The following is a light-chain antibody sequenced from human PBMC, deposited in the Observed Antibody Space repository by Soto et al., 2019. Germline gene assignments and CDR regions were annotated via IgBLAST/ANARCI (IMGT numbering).Light chain of an antibody. CDR2: EVS. Sequence: QSALTQPASVSGSPGQSITISCTGTSSDVGGYNFVSWYQQRPGKAPKLMIYEVSNRPSGVSNRFSGSKSGNTASLTISALQAEDEADYYCSSYRSSSSYVFGTGTKLTVL. V-gene: IGLV2-14*01. J-gene: IGLJ1*01. CDR3: SSYRSSSSYV. CDR1: SSDVGGYNF.